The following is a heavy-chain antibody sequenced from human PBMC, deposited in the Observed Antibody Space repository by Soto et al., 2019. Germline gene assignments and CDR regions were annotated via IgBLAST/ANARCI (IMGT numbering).Heavy chain of an antibody. CDR2: IIPILTTP. Sequence: QVQLVQSGAEVKKTGSSVKVSCKASGGTFSIYGFSWVRQAPGQGPEWIGGIIPILTTPNYAKKFQGRVTIVADESTTTVYMELSSLKFEDTAVYYCATSVGIAPAGEDGMDVWDQGTSVTVSS. CDR1: GGTFSIYG. V-gene: IGHV1-69*01. D-gene: IGHD6-13*01. CDR3: ATSVGIAPAGEDGMDV. J-gene: IGHJ6*02.